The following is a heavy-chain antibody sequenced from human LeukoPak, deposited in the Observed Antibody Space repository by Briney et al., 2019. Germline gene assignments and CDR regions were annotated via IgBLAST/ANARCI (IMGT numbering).Heavy chain of an antibody. V-gene: IGHV1-69*01. CDR3: ARVKKFGGVIAGGAFDI. Sequence: ASVKVSCKASGGTFSSYAISWVRQAPGQGLEWMGGIIPIFGTANYAQKFQGRVTITADESTSTAYMELSSLRSEDTAAYYCARVKKFGGVIAGGAFDIWGQGTMVTVSS. CDR1: GGTFSSYA. D-gene: IGHD3-16*02. J-gene: IGHJ3*02. CDR2: IIPIFGTA.